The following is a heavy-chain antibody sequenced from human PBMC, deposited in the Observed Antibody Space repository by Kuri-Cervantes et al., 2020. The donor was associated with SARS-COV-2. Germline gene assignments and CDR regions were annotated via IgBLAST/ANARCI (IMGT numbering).Heavy chain of an antibody. CDR3: AKGQDSSRGNRFDP. Sequence: SQTLSLTCAVSGVSVAGGTYYWAWIRQPAGKGLEWIGHLDTSGSTTYNPSLKSRVTTTLDTSNNQVSLRLTSATAADTAVYYCAKGQDSSRGNRFDPWGQGTLVTVSS. V-gene: IGHV4-61*09. D-gene: IGHD2-2*01. CDR1: GVSVAGGTYY. J-gene: IGHJ5*02. CDR2: LDTSGST.